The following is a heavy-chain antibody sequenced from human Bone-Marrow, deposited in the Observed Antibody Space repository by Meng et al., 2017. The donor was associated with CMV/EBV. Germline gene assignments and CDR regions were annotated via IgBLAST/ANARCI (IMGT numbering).Heavy chain of an antibody. Sequence: GGSLRLSCAASGFNFNNNDLHWVRQAPGKGLEWVAVISYDGSNKYYADSVKGRFTISRDNSKNTLYLQMNSLRAEDTAVYYCARDGIVGATTGGDYWGQGTLATVSS. CDR1: GFNFNNND. V-gene: IGHV3-30*19. CDR2: ISYDGSNK. CDR3: ARDGIVGATTGGDY. J-gene: IGHJ4*02. D-gene: IGHD1-26*01.